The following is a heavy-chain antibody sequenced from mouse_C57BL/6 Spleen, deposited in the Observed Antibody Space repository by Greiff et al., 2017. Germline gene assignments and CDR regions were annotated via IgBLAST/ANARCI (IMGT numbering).Heavy chain of an antibody. CDR1: GYTFTSYW. J-gene: IGHJ2*01. CDR2: INPNNGGT. D-gene: IGHD1-1*01. Sequence: QVQLQQPGTELVKPGASVKLSCKASGYTFTSYWMHWVKQRPGQGLEWIGNINPNNGGTTYNEKFKSKATLTVDKSSSPAYMQLSSLTSEDSAVYYCARSLVGGGYYCGSTPVDYWGQGTTLTVSS. CDR3: ARSLVGGGYYCGSTPVDY. V-gene: IGHV1-53*01.